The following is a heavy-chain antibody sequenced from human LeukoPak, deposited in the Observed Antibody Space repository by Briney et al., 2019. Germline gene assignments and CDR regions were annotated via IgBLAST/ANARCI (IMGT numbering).Heavy chain of an antibody. CDR3: AKDREYSSSWSLFDY. D-gene: IGHD6-13*01. Sequence: GGSLRLSCAASGFTFSSFTMNWVRQAPGKGLEWVSAISGSGGSTYYADSVKGRFTISRDNSKNTLYLQMNSLRAEDTAVYYCAKDREYSSSWSLFDYWGQGTLVTVSS. CDR1: GFTFSSFT. CDR2: ISGSGGST. J-gene: IGHJ4*02. V-gene: IGHV3-23*01.